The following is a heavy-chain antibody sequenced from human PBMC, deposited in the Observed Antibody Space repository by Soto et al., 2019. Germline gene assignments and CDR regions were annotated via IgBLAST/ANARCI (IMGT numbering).Heavy chain of an antibody. V-gene: IGHV3-21*01. CDR3: ARGGKGIQIYYGMDV. J-gene: IGHJ6*02. Sequence: GGSLRLSCEASGFTFSGYAMNWVRLAPGKGLEWVSSISSTSTYIYYADSMKGRFTIFRDNAKNSLSLQMNSLRVEDTAVYYCARGGKGIQIYYGMDVWGQGTQVTVSS. CDR2: ISSTSTYI. CDR1: GFTFSGYA.